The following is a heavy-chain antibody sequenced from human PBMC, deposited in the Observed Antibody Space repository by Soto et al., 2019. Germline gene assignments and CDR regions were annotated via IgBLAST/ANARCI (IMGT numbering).Heavy chain of an antibody. CDR3: ARGLGAPAAFDI. D-gene: IGHD4-17*01. V-gene: IGHV1-69*13. J-gene: IGHJ3*02. Sequence: SMKVSCKAPGGTFSSYAISWVRQAPGQGLEWMGGIIPIFGTANYAQKFQGRVTITADESTSTAYMELSSLRSEDTAVYYCARGLGAPAAFDIWGQGTMVTVSS. CDR2: IIPIFGTA. CDR1: GGTFSSYA.